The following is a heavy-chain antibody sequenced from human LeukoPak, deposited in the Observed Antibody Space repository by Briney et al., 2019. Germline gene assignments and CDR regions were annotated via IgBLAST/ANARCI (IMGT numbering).Heavy chain of an antibody. J-gene: IGHJ3*02. CDR1: GGSISSGDYY. CDR3: AREGPYDSSDYLRAFDI. V-gene: IGHV4-30-4*08. Sequence: SETLSLTCTVSGGSISSGDYYWNWIRQPPGKGLEWIGYIYYSGRTYYNPSLKSRFTISVDTSKNQFSLKLSSVNAADRAVYYCAREGPYDSSDYLRAFDIWGQGTMVTVSS. D-gene: IGHD3-22*01. CDR2: IYYSGRT.